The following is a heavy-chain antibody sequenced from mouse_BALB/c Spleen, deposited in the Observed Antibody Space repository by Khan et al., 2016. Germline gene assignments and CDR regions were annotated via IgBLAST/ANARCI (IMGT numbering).Heavy chain of an antibody. CDR1: GCSITSDYA. CDR2: ISYSGST. Sequence: QLEESGPGLVKPSQSLSLTCTVTGCSITSDYAWNWIRQFPGNKLEWMGYISYSGSTSYNPSLKSRISINRDTSKNQFFLRLNSVTTEDTATCYGAGELGWFAYWGQGTLVTVSA. J-gene: IGHJ3*01. V-gene: IGHV3-2*02. CDR3: AGELGWFAY.